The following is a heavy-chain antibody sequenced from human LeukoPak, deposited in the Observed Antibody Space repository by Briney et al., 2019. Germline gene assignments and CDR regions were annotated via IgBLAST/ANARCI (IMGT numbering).Heavy chain of an antibody. CDR2: ISSDYDN. CDR3: AHRGKYLSWFDP. V-gene: IGHV2-5*02. Sequence: SGPTLVKRKQTVTLTCTFSVFSLTNSAVGVVWILKTPGQGLSCIALISSDYDNCYSPSFKTRLSITKDTSKSQVYLKMTNVDLVDTATYFCAHRGKYLSWFDPRGQGTLVIVSS. D-gene: IGHD2/OR15-2a*01. J-gene: IGHJ5*02. CDR1: VFSLTNSAVG.